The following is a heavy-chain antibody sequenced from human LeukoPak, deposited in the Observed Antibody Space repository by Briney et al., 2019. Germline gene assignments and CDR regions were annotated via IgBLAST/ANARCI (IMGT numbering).Heavy chain of an antibody. J-gene: IGHJ4*02. CDR1: GFTFSSYA. CDR3: AKQDCSGGSWYGTGTDY. Sequence: SGGSLRLSCAASGFTFSSYAMSWVRQAPGKGLEWVSAISGSGGSTYYADSVKGRFTISRDNSKNTLYLQMNSLRAEDTAVYYCAKQDCSGGSWYGTGTDYWGQGTLVTVSS. D-gene: IGHD2-15*01. V-gene: IGHV3-23*01. CDR2: ISGSGGST.